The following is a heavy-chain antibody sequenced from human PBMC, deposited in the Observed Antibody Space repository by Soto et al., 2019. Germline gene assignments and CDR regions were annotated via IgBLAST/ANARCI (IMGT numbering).Heavy chain of an antibody. J-gene: IGHJ6*02. CDR3: VRQAKLTTVTANVGYYYGLDV. D-gene: IGHD4-4*01. V-gene: IGHV3-23*01. CDR1: GFRFSTYD. CDR2: MRGSGSGT. Sequence: DVQLLESGGGLVQPGGSLRLYCAASGFRFSTYDMSWVRQAPGKGLEWVSVMRGSGSGTYYADSVKGRFTISRDNSKNTLYLQMKSLRAEDTAVYYCVRQAKLTTVTANVGYYYGLDVWGQGTTVTVSS.